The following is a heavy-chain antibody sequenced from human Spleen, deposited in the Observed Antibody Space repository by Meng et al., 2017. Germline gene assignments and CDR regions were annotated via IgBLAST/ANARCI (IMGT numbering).Heavy chain of an antibody. CDR1: GASISNTNC. V-gene: IGHV4-4*02. Sequence: SETLSLTCAVSGASISNTNCCSWVRQPPGRGLEWIGEIYHSGNTSYNPSLKSRVPILVDQSKNQFSLKLSSVTAADTAVYYCARGAPLSIAAAGTGAYSFDYWGQGTLVTVSS. J-gene: IGHJ4*02. CDR2: IYHSGNT. D-gene: IGHD6-13*01. CDR3: ARGAPLSIAAAGTGAYSFDY.